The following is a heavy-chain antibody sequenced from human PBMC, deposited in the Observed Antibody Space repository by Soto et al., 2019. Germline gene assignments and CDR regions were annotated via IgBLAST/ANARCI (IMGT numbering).Heavy chain of an antibody. J-gene: IGHJ4*02. Sequence: TGGSQRLSCTASGFTFRGYAMHWVRQAPGKGLEWVAVISYDGSNKYYADSVKGRFTISRDNSKNTRYLQMNSLRAEDTAVYYCARDMAVDENFDYWGQGTLVTSPQ. V-gene: IGHV3-30-3*01. CDR2: ISYDGSNK. CDR3: ARDMAVDENFDY. CDR1: GFTFRGYA. D-gene: IGHD6-19*01.